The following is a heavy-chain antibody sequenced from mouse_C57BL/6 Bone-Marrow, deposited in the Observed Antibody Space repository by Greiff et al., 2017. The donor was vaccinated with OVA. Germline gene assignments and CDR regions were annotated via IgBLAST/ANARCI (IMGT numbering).Heavy chain of an antibody. CDR1: GYTFTSYW. CDR2: IDPSDSYT. Sequence: QVQLQQPGAELVMPGASVKLSCKASGYTFTSYWMHWVKQRPGQGLEWIGEIDPSDSYTNYNQKFKGKSTLTVDKSSSTAYMQLSSLTSADSAVYYCARWDYDYDYDGWGTGTTVTVSS. J-gene: IGHJ1*03. D-gene: IGHD2-4*01. CDR3: ARWDYDYDYDG. V-gene: IGHV1-69*01.